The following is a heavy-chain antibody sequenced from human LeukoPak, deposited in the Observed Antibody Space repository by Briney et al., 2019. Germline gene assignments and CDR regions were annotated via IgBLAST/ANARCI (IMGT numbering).Heavy chain of an antibody. CDR1: GGSISSGSYY. J-gene: IGHJ6*03. Sequence: SQTLSLTCTVSGGSISSGSYYWSWIRQPAGKGLEWIGRIYTSGSTSYHPSLKSRVTISVDTSKNQFSLKLSSVTAAATAVYYCAREITTVLGEGMDVWGKGTKVTISS. D-gene: IGHD3-10*01. CDR3: AREITTVLGEGMDV. V-gene: IGHV4-61*02. CDR2: IYTSGST.